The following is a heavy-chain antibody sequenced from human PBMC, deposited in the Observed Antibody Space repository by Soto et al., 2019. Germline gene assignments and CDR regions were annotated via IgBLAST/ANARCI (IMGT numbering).Heavy chain of an antibody. D-gene: IGHD3-10*01. Sequence: ASVKVSCKASGFTFTSSAMQWVRQARGQRLEWIGWIVVGSGNTNYAQKFQERVTITRDMSTSTAYMELSSLRSEDTAVYYCAAVTDKYYYGSESPWGQGTLVTVSS. CDR3: AAVTDKYYYGSESP. CDR1: GFTFTSSA. J-gene: IGHJ5*02. V-gene: IGHV1-58*02. CDR2: IVVGSGNT.